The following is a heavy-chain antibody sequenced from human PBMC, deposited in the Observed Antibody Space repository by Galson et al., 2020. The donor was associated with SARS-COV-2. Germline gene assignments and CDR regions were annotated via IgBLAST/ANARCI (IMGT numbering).Heavy chain of an antibody. J-gene: IGHJ5*02. CDR1: GYTLTELS. CDR2: FDPEDGET. Sequence: ASVKVSCKVSGYTLTELSMHWVRRAPGKGLEWMGGFDPEDGETIYAQKFQGRVTMTEDTSTDTAYMELSSLRSEDTAVYYCATGVVPAAPFDPWGQGTLVTVSS. V-gene: IGHV1-24*01. CDR3: ATGVVPAAPFDP. D-gene: IGHD2-2*01.